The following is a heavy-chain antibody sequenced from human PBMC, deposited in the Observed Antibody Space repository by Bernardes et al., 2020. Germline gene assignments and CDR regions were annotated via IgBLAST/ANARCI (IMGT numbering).Heavy chain of an antibody. CDR3: AKDSGSGNYQGNWFDP. J-gene: IGHJ5*02. D-gene: IGHD3-3*01. CDR2: VSYDGPQQ. V-gene: IGHV3-30*18. CDR1: GVTLSSYG. Sequence: GGSLRLSCAVSGVTLSSYGMHWVRQAPGQGLEWMAVVSYDGPQQDYADSVKGRFTVSRDTYKNTLFLLMNSLKPEDTAVYYCAKDSGSGNYQGNWFDPWGQGTLVTVSS.